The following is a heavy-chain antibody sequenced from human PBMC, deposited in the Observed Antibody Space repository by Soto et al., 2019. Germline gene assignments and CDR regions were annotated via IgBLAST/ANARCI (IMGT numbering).Heavy chain of an antibody. CDR1: GFTFNTFG. CDR2: ISYDGSDK. V-gene: IGHV3-30*18. CDR3: AKSPNFYCSSYHCYKYYFDY. D-gene: IGHD2-2*01. Sequence: QEQLVESGGGVVLPGRSLRLSCAASGFTFNTFGMHWVRQAPGKGLEGVAVISYDGSDKYYSDSVRGRFTISRDNSMNTLYLQMNSLRTEDTAVYYCAKSPNFYCSSYHCYKYYFDYWGQGTLVTVSS. J-gene: IGHJ4*02.